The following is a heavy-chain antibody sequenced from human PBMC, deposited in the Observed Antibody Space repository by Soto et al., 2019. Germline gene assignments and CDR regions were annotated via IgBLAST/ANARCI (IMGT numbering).Heavy chain of an antibody. CDR2: TYYRSKWYN. J-gene: IGHJ6*02. V-gene: IGHV6-1*01. Sequence: SQTLSLTCAISGDSVSSNSAAWNWIRQSPSRGLEWLGGTYYRSKWYNDYAVSVKSRITINPDASKNQFSLQLNSVTPEDTAVYYCARGKVAVNQTPIAAAGSGYYYGMDVWGQGTTVTVSS. CDR3: ARGKVAVNQTPIAAAGSGYYYGMDV. D-gene: IGHD6-13*01. CDR1: GDSVSSNSAA.